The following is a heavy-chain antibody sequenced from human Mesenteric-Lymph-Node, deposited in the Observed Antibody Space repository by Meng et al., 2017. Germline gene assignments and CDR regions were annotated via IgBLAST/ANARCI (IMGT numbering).Heavy chain of an antibody. CDR2: IRSKANSYAT. CDR3: TAAGYYDSSGYYYVDY. CDR1: GFTFSGSA. Sequence: GESLKISCAASGFTFSGSAMHWVRQASGKGLEWVGRIRSKANSYATAYAASVKGRFTISRDDSKNTAYLQMNSLKTEDTAVYYCTAAGYYDSSGYYYVDYWGQGTLVTVSS. D-gene: IGHD3-22*01. V-gene: IGHV3-73*01. J-gene: IGHJ4*02.